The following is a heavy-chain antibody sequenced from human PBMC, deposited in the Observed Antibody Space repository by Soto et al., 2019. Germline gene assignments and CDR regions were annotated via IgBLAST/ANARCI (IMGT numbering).Heavy chain of an antibody. J-gene: IGHJ4*02. CDR3: ARGIPYYGSGSYYDY. CDR1: GGSFSGYY. Sequence: SETLSLTCAVYGGSFSGYYWSWIRQPPGKGLEWIGEINHSGSTNYNPSLKSRVTISVDTSKNQFSLKLSSVTAADTAVYYCARGIPYYGSGSYYDYWGQGTLVTVSS. D-gene: IGHD3-10*01. V-gene: IGHV4-34*01. CDR2: INHSGST.